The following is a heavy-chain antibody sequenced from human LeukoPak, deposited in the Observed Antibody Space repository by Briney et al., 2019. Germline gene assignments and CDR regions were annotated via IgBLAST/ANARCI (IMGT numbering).Heavy chain of an antibody. CDR1: GYTFTGYY. CDR3: ARDGSRRDGYNWLDP. V-gene: IGHV1-2*02. D-gene: IGHD5-24*01. J-gene: IGHJ5*02. Sequence: ASVKVSCKASGYTFTGYYMHWVRQAPGQGLEWMGWINPNSGGTNYAQKLQGRVTMTTDTSTNTAYMELSILRSEDTAVYYCARDGSRRDGYNWLDPWGQGTLVTVSS. CDR2: INPNSGGT.